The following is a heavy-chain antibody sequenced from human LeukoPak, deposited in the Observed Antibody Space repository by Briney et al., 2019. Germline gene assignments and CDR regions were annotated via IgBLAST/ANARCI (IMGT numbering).Heavy chain of an antibody. CDR3: ARAYSSSWFAQELSAKKYYFDY. J-gene: IGHJ4*02. V-gene: IGHV1-8*01. CDR1: GYTFSSYD. D-gene: IGHD6-13*01. Sequence: GASVKVSCKASGYTFSSYDINWVRQATGQGLEWMGWMNPDSGNAGYAQKFQGRVTMTRNKSISTAYMELSSLRSEDTAVYYCARAYSSSWFAQELSAKKYYFDYWGQGTLVTVSS. CDR2: MNPDSGNA.